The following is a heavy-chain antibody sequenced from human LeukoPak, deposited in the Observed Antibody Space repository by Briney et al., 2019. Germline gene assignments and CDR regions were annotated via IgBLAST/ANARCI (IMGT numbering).Heavy chain of an antibody. J-gene: IGHJ4*02. CDR1: GGSISSYY. CDR2: IYSSGST. CDR3: ARDAGGSGSYYSRLDY. Sequence: SETLSLTCSVSGGSISSYYWSWIRQPAGKELEWIGRIYSSGSTNYNPSLESRVTMSVDTSKNQFSLKLTSVTAADTAVYYCARDAGGSGSYYSRLDYWGQGTLVTVSS. D-gene: IGHD3-10*01. V-gene: IGHV4-4*07.